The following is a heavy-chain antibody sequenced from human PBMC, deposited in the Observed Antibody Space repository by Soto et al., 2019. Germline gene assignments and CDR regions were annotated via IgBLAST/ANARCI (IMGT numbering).Heavy chain of an antibody. CDR2: ISANNGNT. Sequence: ASARVASCASGYTFPNRDINWVRHAPGQGLEWMGWISANNGNTSYAQKFQGRVTMTTDTSTSTAYMELRSLRSDDAAVYYCERDGSSGWSVGASDIWGQGTMVTVS. V-gene: IGHV1-18*01. J-gene: IGHJ3*02. CDR1: GYTFPNRD. CDR3: ERDGSSGWSVGASDI. D-gene: IGHD6-19*01.